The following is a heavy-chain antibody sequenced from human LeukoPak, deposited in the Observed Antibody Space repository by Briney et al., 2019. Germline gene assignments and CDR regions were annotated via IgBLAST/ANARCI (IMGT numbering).Heavy chain of an antibody. V-gene: IGHV3-23*01. J-gene: IGHJ4*02. CDR1: GFTFSSYA. D-gene: IGHD3-16*02. CDR2: ISGSGGST. CDR3: AKDITFGGVIAIGPPSDFDY. Sequence: GGSLRLSCAASGFTFSSYAMSWVRQAPGKGLEWVSAISGSGGSTYYADSVKGRFTISRDNSKNTLYLQMNSLRAEDTAVYCCAKDITFGGVIAIGPPSDFDYWGQGTLVTVSS.